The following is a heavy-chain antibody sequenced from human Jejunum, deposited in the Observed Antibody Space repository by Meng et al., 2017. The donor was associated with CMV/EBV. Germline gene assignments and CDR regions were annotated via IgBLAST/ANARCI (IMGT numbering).Heavy chain of an antibody. V-gene: IGHV3-7*01. Sequence: SGFTFSSYWMGWVRQAPGKGLGWVANIKQDGSEKYYVDSVKGRFTISRDNAKNSLYLQMNSLRAEDTAVYYCARGSAAAGPDYFDYWGQGTLVTVSS. CDR3: ARGSAAAGPDYFDY. J-gene: IGHJ4*02. CDR1: GFTFSSYW. CDR2: IKQDGSEK. D-gene: IGHD6-13*01.